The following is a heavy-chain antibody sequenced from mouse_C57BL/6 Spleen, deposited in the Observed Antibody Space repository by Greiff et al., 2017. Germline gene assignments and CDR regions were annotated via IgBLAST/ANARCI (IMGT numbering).Heavy chain of an antibody. CDR1: GFNIKDDY. V-gene: IGHV14-4*01. Sequence: EVKLMESGAELVRPGASVKLSCTASGFNIKDDYMHWVKQRPEQGLEWIGWIDPENGDTEYASKFQGKATITADTSSNTAYLQLSSLTSEDTAVYYCTNYGWFAYWGQGTLVTVSA. J-gene: IGHJ3*01. D-gene: IGHD2-4*01. CDR3: TNYGWFAY. CDR2: IDPENGDT.